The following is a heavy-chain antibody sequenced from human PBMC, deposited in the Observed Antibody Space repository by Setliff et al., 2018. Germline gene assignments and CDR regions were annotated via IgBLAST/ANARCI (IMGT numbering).Heavy chain of an antibody. CDR3: ARGVVVYNWFDP. Sequence: PGGSLRLSCAASGFTVNNNYMTWVRQAPGKGLEWVSLIFSGDTTYYADSVKGRFTISRDSSKNTLYLQMNSLRPEDTAVYYCARGVVVYNWFDPWGQGTLVTVSS. CDR2: IFSGDTT. D-gene: IGHD2-15*01. J-gene: IGHJ5*02. V-gene: IGHV3-66*02. CDR1: GFTVNNNY.